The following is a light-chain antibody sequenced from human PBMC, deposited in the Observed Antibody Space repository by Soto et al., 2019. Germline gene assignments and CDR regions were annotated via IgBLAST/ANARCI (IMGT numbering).Light chain of an antibody. CDR1: QSVSSY. Sequence: EIVLTQSPATLSLSPGERATLSCRASQSVSSYLAWYQQKPGQAPRLLIYDASNMATGIPARFSGSGSGTDFTLTISSLEPEDFAVYYCQQRSNWPPFFGQGTRLEIK. J-gene: IGKJ5*01. CDR2: DAS. V-gene: IGKV3-11*01. CDR3: QQRSNWPPF.